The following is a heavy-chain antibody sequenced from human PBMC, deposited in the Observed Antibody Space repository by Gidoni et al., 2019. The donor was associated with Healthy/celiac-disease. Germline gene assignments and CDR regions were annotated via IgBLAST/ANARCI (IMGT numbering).Heavy chain of an antibody. V-gene: IGHV4-34*01. D-gene: IGHD3-22*01. J-gene: IGHJ4*02. CDR3: ARYRLSTYYYDSSGAIPGFDY. CDR2: INHSGST. CDR1: GGSFSGYY. Sequence: QVQLQQWGAGLLKPSETLSLTCAVYGGSFSGYYWSWIRQPPGKGLEWIGEINHSGSTNYSPSLKSRVTISVDTSKNQFSLKLSSVTAADTAVYYCARYRLSTYYYDSSGAIPGFDYWGQGTLVTVSS.